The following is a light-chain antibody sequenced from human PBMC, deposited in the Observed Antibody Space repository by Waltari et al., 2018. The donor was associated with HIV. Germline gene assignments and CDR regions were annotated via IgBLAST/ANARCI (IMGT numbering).Light chain of an antibody. CDR2: EVT. Sequence: QSALTHPPSASGSPGQSFTISCTGTSSDVGAYNYVSCYQHHPCQAPKLMIYEVTKRHSGVPDRFSGSKSGNTASLTVSGLQAEDEADYYCTSYAGSNNLIFGGGTKLTVL. V-gene: IGLV2-8*01. CDR3: TSYAGSNNLI. CDR1: SSDVGAYNY. J-gene: IGLJ2*01.